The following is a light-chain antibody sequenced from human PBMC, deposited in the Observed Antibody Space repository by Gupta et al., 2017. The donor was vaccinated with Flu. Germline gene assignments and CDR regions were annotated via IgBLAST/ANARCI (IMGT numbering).Light chain of an antibody. Sequence: PSSLSASVGDRVTITCRASQGIRNDLSWYQQKPGKAPRRLIYVASNLQSGVPSRFSGSGSGTEFTLTISSLQPEDSATYYCLQMDSYPLTFGQGTKVEIK. J-gene: IGKJ1*01. CDR3: LQMDSYPLT. CDR2: VAS. V-gene: IGKV1-17*01. CDR1: QGIRND.